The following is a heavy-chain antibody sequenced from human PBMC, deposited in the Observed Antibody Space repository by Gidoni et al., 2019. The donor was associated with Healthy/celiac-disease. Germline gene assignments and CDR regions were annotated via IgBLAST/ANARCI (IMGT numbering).Heavy chain of an antibody. V-gene: IGHV3-33*01. D-gene: IGHD6-13*01. J-gene: IGHJ6*02. CDR3: ARGQYSSSWYSDYGMDV. Sequence: QVQLVESGGGVVQPGRSLRLSCAASGFTFSSYGMHWVRQAPGKGLEWVAVIWYDGSNKYYADSVKGRFTISRDNSKNTLYLQMNSLRAEDTAVYYCARGQYSSSWYSDYGMDVWGQGTTVTVSS. CDR2: IWYDGSNK. CDR1: GFTFSSYG.